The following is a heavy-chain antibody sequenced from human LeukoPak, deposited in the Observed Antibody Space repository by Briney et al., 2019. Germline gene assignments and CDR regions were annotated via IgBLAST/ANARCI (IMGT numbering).Heavy chain of an antibody. CDR3: ARSHYYGMDV. CDR1: GDSVSSNSAS. V-gene: IGHV6-1*01. Sequence: PSQTLSLTCTISGDSVSSNSASWNWIRQSPSRGLEWLGKTLYRSKWYNDYAVSVKSRITINPDTSKKQFSLQLNSVTPEDTAVYYCARSHYYGMDVWGQGTTVTVAS. J-gene: IGHJ6*02. CDR2: TLYRSKWYN.